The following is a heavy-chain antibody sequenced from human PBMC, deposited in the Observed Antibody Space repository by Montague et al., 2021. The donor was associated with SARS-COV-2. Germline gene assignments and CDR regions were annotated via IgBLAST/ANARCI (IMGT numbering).Heavy chain of an antibody. CDR3: ARDPNWGAH. J-gene: IGHJ4*02. V-gene: IGHV3-7*05. CDR1: GFSFSTFW. D-gene: IGHD7-27*01. Sequence: SLRLSLSASGFSFSTFWMTWVRQAPGKGLEWVASINPDGSDKYYVESVKGRFTISRDNARNSLYLQLNNLRAEDTAVYYCARDPNWGAHWGQGNLVTVSS. CDR2: INPDGSDK.